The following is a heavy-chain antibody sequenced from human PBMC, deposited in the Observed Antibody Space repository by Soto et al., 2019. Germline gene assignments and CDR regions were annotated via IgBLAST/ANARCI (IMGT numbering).Heavy chain of an antibody. Sequence: SETLSLTCAVSGGSISIGGYSWSWIRQPPGKGLEWIGYIYHSGSTYYNPSLKSRVTISVDRSKNQFSLKLSSVTAADTAVYYCARVGGTGDDAFDIWGQGTMVTVSS. CDR2: IYHSGST. CDR3: ARVGGTGDDAFDI. V-gene: IGHV4-30-2*01. CDR1: GGSISIGGYS. D-gene: IGHD1-1*01. J-gene: IGHJ3*02.